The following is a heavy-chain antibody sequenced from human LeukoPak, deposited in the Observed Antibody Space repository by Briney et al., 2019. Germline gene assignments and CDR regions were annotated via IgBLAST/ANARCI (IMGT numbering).Heavy chain of an antibody. V-gene: IGHV3-23*01. Sequence: GGSLRLSCAASGFTFSSYGMSWVRQAPGKGLEWVSVISGSGGSIYYADSVKGRFTISRDNSKNTVYLQVRSLRAEDTAVYYCAKDLGWIQFGYWGQGALVTVSS. J-gene: IGHJ4*02. D-gene: IGHD5-18*01. CDR2: ISGSGGSI. CDR1: GFTFSSYG. CDR3: AKDLGWIQFGY.